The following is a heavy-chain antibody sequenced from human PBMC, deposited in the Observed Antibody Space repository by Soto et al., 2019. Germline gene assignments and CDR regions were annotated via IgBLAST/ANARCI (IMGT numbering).Heavy chain of an antibody. CDR2: IIPIFGTA. J-gene: IGHJ4*02. V-gene: IGHV1-69*05. CDR3: ARDGYLGYPSDS. D-gene: IGHD2-15*01. Sequence: SVKVSCKASGGTFSSYAISWVRQAPGQGLEWMGGIIPIFGTANDAQKLQGRVTMTTDTSTSTAYMELRSLRSDDTAVYYCARDGYLGYPSDSWGRGTLVTVSS. CDR1: GGTFSSYA.